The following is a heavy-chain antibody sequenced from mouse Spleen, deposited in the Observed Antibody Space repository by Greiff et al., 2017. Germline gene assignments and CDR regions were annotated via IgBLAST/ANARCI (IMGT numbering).Heavy chain of an antibody. V-gene: IGHV15-2*01. CDR3: ARGEDYDGYYVGAMDY. J-gene: IGHJ4*01. D-gene: IGHD2-3*01. Sequence: QVQLQQSGSELRSPGSSVKLSCKDFDSEVFPIAYMSWVRQTPGHGFEWIGGILPSIGRTIYGEKFEDKATLDADTLSNTAYLELNSLTSEDSAIYYCARGEDYDGYYVGAMDYWGQGTSVTGSS. CDR2: ILPSIGRT. CDR1: DSEVFPIAY.